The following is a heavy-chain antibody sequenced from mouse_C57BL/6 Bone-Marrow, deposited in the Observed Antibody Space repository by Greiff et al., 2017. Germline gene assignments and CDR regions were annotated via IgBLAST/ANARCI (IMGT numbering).Heavy chain of an antibody. CDR3: ARSGYDGYSWFAY. J-gene: IGHJ3*01. D-gene: IGHD2-3*01. Sequence: QVQLKESGAELARPGASVKLSCKASGYTFTSYGISWVKQRTGQGLEWIGEIYPRSGNTYYNEKFKGKATLTADKSSSTAYMELRSLTSEDSAVYFCARSGYDGYSWFAYWGQGTLVTVSA. V-gene: IGHV1-81*01. CDR1: GYTFTSYG. CDR2: IYPRSGNT.